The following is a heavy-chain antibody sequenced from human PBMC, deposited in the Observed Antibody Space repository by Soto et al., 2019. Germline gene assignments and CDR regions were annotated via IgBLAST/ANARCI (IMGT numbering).Heavy chain of an antibody. CDR1: GYTFTTYY. Sequence: EASVKVSCKASGYTFTTYYMHWVRQAPGQGLEWMGYVSAYNGATHYGQKVQGRLTMTADTSTNTVYMELTSLTSDDTAVYFCARGNCGSATCYNHLGYFDFWGQGALVTVSS. CDR2: VSAYNGAT. J-gene: IGHJ4*02. V-gene: IGHV1-18*04. D-gene: IGHD2-2*02. CDR3: ARGNCGSATCYNHLGYFDF.